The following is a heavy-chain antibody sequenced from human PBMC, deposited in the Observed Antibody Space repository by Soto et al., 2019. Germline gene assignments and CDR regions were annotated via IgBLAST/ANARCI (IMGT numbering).Heavy chain of an antibody. CDR2: IYWNDDK. CDR3: AQLSGYDAGGWFDP. Sequence: QITLKESGPTLVKPTQTLTLTCTCSGFSLSTDGVGVGWIRQPPGKAPEWLALIYWNDDKRFSPSLKTRLTINKDTSKNQVVLTLTNMDPVDTATYYCAQLSGYDAGGWFDPWGQGTLVTVS. J-gene: IGHJ5*02. CDR1: GFSLSTDGVG. V-gene: IGHV2-5*01. D-gene: IGHD5-12*01.